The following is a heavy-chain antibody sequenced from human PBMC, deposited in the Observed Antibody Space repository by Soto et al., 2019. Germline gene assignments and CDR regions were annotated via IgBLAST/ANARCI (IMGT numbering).Heavy chain of an antibody. J-gene: IGHJ4*02. Sequence: PGGSLRLSCAASGFTFSSYAMSWVRQAPGKGLEWVSAISGSGGSTYYADSVKGRFTISRDNSKNTLYLQMNSLRAEDTAVYYCAKDFVLRYFDWLFPYFDYWGQGTLVTVSS. D-gene: IGHD3-9*01. V-gene: IGHV3-23*01. CDR2: ISGSGGST. CDR1: GFTFSSYA. CDR3: AKDFVLRYFDWLFPYFDY.